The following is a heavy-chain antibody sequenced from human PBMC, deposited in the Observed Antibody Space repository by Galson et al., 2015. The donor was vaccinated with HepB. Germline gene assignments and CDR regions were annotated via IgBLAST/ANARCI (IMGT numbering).Heavy chain of an antibody. V-gene: IGHV3-23*01. CDR1: GFTFSSYA. Sequence: SLRLSCAASGFTFSSYAMSWVRQAPGKGLEWVSAISGSGGSTYYADSVKGRFTISRDNSKNTLYLQMNSLRAEDTAVYYCAKDQGVLGYCSSTSCLDAFDIWGQGTMVTVSS. D-gene: IGHD2-2*01. CDR2: ISGSGGST. J-gene: IGHJ3*02. CDR3: AKDQGVLGYCSSTSCLDAFDI.